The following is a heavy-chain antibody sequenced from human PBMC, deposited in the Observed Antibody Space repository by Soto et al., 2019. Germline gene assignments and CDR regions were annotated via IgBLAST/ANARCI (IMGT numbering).Heavy chain of an antibody. CDR1: GFTFGDYA. J-gene: IGHJ6*02. V-gene: IGHV3-49*03. D-gene: IGHD6-13*01. CDR2: IRSKAYGGTT. CDR3: TRENAIAAAGYYYGMDV. Sequence: GGSLRLSCTASGFTFGDYAMSWFRQAPGKGLEWVGFIRSKAYGGTTEYAASVKGRFTISRDDSKSIAYLQMNSLKTEDTAVYYCTRENAIAAAGYYYGMDVWGQGTTVTVSS.